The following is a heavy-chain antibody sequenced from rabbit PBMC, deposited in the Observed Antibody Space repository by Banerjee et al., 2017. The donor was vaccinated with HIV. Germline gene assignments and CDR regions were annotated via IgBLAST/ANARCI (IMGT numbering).Heavy chain of an antibody. CDR2: IDPIFGST. D-gene: IGHD1-1*01. V-gene: IGHV1S7*01. CDR1: GFDFSTYY. Sequence: QLKESGGGLVQPGGSLKLSCKASGFDFSTYYMSWARQAPGKGLEGIGYIDPIFGSTYGASTVYARVTISSDNSQNTAEPQLNSLTAADTATYTGGKDRAYATSSGNNSPSLWGQGTLVTVS. CDR3: GKDRAYATSSGNNSPSL. J-gene: IGHJ3*01.